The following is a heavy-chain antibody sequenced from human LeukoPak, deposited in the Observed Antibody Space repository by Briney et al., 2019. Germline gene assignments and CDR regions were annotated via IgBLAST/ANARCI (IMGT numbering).Heavy chain of an antibody. CDR2: INHSGST. D-gene: IGHD6-6*01. J-gene: IGHJ6*03. V-gene: IGHV4-34*01. CDR3: ARGSSSSGLYYYYYMDV. CDR1: GGSFSGYY. Sequence: PSETLSLTCAVYGGSFSGYYWSWIRQPPGKGLEWIGEINHSGSTNYNPSLKSRVTISVDTSKNQFSLKLSSVTAADTAVYYCARGSSSSGLYYYYYMDVWGKGTTVTVSS.